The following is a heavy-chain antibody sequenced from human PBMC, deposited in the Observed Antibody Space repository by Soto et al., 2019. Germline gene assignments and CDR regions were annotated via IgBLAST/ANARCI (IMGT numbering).Heavy chain of an antibody. Sequence: QLQLQESGSGLVKPSQTLSLTCAVSGGSISSGGYSWSWIRQPPGKGLEWIGYIYHSGSTYYNPSPKRRVTISVDRSKNQFSRKLSSVTAADTAVYYCARAEGGIFDYWGQGTLVTVSS. CDR2: IYHSGST. CDR1: GGSISSGGYS. J-gene: IGHJ4*02. V-gene: IGHV4-30-2*01. CDR3: ARAEGGIFDY.